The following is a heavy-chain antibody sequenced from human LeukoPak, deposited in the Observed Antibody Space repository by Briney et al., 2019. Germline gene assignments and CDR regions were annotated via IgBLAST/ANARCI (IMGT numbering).Heavy chain of an antibody. CDR1: GGSISSGSYY. Sequence: PSETLSLTCTVSGGSISSGSYYWSWIRQPAGKGLEWIGRIYTSGSTNYNPSLKSRVTISVDTSKNQFSLKLSSVTAADTAVYYCARDSPTYSSSLYTFDYWGQGTLVTVSS. CDR2: IYTSGST. CDR3: ARDSPTYSSSLYTFDY. J-gene: IGHJ4*02. D-gene: IGHD6-13*01. V-gene: IGHV4-61*02.